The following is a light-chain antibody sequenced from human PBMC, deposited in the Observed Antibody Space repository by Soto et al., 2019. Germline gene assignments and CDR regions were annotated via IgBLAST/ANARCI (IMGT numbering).Light chain of an antibody. J-gene: IGLJ2*01. V-gene: IGLV1-51*01. CDR2: ENN. CDR3: GTWDSSLSAGV. CDR1: SSNIGNNY. Sequence: QSELTQPPSVSAAPGQKVTISCSGFSSNIGNNYVSWYQQVPGTAPKLLIYENNKRPSGIPDRFSGSKSGTSATLDITGLQTGDEADYYCGTWDSSLSAGVFGGGTKLTVL.